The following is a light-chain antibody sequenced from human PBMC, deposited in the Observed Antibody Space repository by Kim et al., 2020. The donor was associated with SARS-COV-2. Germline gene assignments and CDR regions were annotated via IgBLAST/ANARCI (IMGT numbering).Light chain of an antibody. V-gene: IGLV2-14*03. CDR2: DVT. Sequence: GQSVTISCAGTTSDVGAYNYVSWYQHNPGKAPKLMIYDVTNRPSGVSNRFSGSKSGNTASLSISGLQAEDEADYYCSSYSSSSPHVFGTGTKVTVL. J-gene: IGLJ1*01. CDR1: TSDVGAYNY. CDR3: SSYSSSSPHV.